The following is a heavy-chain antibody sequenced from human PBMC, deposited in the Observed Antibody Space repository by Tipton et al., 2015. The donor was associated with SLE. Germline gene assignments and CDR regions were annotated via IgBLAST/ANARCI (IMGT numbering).Heavy chain of an antibody. CDR1: GFTFSSYA. CDR3: AKDRVRFLERLDAFDF. J-gene: IGHJ3*01. Sequence: GSLRLSCADSGFTFSSYARSRVRQAPGTGLEWVSAISGSGGSTYYADSVKGRFTISRDNSKNTLYLKKNSLRAEDTAGYYCAKDRVRFLERLDAFDFRGQGTMLTVSS. D-gene: IGHD3-3*01. CDR2: ISGSGGST. V-gene: IGHV3-23*01.